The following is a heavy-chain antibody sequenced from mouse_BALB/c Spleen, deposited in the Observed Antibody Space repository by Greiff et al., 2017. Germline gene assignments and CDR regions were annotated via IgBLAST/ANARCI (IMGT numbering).Heavy chain of an antibody. Sequence: VQLQESGPGLVAPSQSLSITCTVSGFSLTGYSVNWVRQPPGKGLEWLGMIWGDGSTDYNSALKSRLSISKDNSKSQVFLKMNSLQTDDTARYYCARDRGTGTLAYWGQGTLVTVSA. D-gene: IGHD4-1*01. J-gene: IGHJ3*01. V-gene: IGHV2-6-7*01. CDR1: GFSLTGYS. CDR3: ARDRGTGTLAY. CDR2: IWGDGST.